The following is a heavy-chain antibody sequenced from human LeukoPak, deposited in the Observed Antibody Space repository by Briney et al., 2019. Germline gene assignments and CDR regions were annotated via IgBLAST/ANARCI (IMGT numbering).Heavy chain of an antibody. CDR1: GYSFTGFY. V-gene: IGHV1-2*02. J-gene: IGHJ4*02. CDR3: ARGGDDSGHYFAY. CDR2: VNPQSGAT. D-gene: IGHD3-22*01. Sequence: EASVKVSCKASGYSFTGFYIHWVRQAPGQGLEWMAWVNPQSGATNYAQKFKGRITTTRDMSIATAYMEVTTLRSDDTAVYYCARGGDDSGHYFAYWGQGTLVTVSS.